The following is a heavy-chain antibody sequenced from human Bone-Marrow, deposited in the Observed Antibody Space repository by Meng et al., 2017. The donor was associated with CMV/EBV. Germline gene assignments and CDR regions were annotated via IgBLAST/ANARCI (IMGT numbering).Heavy chain of an antibody. V-gene: IGHV1-24*01. D-gene: IGHD1-26*01. J-gene: IGHJ6*02. Sequence: ASAKVSCKVSGYTLTEFSMHWVRQPPGKGLEWMGGFDPEDGETIYAQKFQGRVTMTEDTSTDTAYMELRSLRSDDTAVYYCARDAWAPGDLSKVGATSYYGIDVWGQGTTVTVSS. CDR2: FDPEDGET. CDR1: GYTLTEFS. CDR3: ARDAWAPGDLSKVGATSYYGIDV.